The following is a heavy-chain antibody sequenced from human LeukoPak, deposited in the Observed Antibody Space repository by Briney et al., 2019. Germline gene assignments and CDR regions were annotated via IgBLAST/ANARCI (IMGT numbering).Heavy chain of an antibody. Sequence: PSETLSLTCAVYGGPFGGYYWSWIRQPPGKGLEWIGEINHSGSTNYNPSLKSRVTISVDTSKNQFSLKLSSVTAADTAVYYCARVEHIVVVTAIQNWFDPWGQGTLVTVSS. CDR2: INHSGST. CDR3: ARVEHIVVVTAIQNWFDP. J-gene: IGHJ5*02. CDR1: GGPFGGYY. V-gene: IGHV4-34*01. D-gene: IGHD2-21*02.